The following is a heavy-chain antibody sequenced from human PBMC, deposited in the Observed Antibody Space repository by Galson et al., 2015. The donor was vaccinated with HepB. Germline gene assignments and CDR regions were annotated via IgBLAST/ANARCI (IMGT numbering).Heavy chain of an antibody. Sequence: QSGAEVKKPGESLKISCKSSGYSFPTYWIGWVRQMPGKGLEWMGIIFPADSNTKYSPSFQGQVTISADMSISTAYLQGGSLKVSDTAMYYCARPAGRGYSTGRAPYYFDYWGQGTLVTVSS. CDR1: GYSFPTYW. J-gene: IGHJ4*02. D-gene: IGHD6-19*01. V-gene: IGHV5-51*03. CDR2: IFPADSNT. CDR3: ARPAGRGYSTGRAPYYFDY.